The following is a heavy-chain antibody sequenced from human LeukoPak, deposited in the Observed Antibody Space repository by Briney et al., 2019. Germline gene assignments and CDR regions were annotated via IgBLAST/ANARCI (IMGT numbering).Heavy chain of an antibody. J-gene: IGHJ4*02. Sequence: SETLSLTCTVSGGSISTYYWSWIRQPPGKGLEWIGYIHYTGSTNYNPSLKSRVTISVDTSKNQFSLKLSSVTAADTAVYYCARQVLGPYYDFWSGLHFDYWGQGTLVTVSS. CDR2: IHYTGST. D-gene: IGHD3-3*01. V-gene: IGHV4-59*08. CDR1: GGSISTYY. CDR3: ARQVLGPYYDFWSGLHFDY.